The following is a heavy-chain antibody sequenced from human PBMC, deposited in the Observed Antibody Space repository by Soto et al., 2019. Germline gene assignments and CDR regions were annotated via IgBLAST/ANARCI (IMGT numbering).Heavy chain of an antibody. CDR1: GYSFTSYW. V-gene: IGHV5-51*01. D-gene: IGHD3-10*01. J-gene: IGHJ6*02. CDR3: ARGGYCYGSGSYEYYYYGMDV. CDR2: IYPGDSDT. Sequence: PGESQKISCKGSGYSFTSYWIGWVRQMPGKGLEWMGIIYPGDSDTRYSPSFQGQVTISADKSISTAYLQWSSLKASDTAMYYCARGGYCYGSGSYEYYYYGMDVWGQGTTVTVSS.